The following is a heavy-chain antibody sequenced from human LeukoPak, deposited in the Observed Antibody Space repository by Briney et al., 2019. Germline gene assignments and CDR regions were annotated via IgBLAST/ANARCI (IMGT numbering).Heavy chain of an antibody. J-gene: IGHJ4*02. CDR3: AKEGRSTSPGY. D-gene: IGHD2-15*01. V-gene: IGHV4-4*07. CDR2: IRSSGGA. CDR1: GGSISTYY. Sequence: SQTLSLTCSVYGGSISTYYWSWIRQPAGKGLEWIGRIRSSGGANYNPSLKSRVTMSVDTSTNQFSLKLDSVTAADTAVYWGAKEGRSTSPGYWGQGILVTVSS.